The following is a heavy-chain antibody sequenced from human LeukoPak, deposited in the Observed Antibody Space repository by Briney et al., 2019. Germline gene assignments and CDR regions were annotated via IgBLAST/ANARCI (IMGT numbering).Heavy chain of an antibody. Sequence: GASVKVSCKASGYTFTKYYMHWVRQAPGQGLEWMGMINPSDGATTYAQKFQGRITMTRDISTTTVNMDLGSLTSEDTAVYYCARDLVTVTKGFDIWGQGTMVSVSS. CDR3: ARDLVTVTKGFDI. J-gene: IGHJ3*02. V-gene: IGHV1-46*01. CDR2: INPSDGAT. D-gene: IGHD4-17*01. CDR1: GYTFTKYY.